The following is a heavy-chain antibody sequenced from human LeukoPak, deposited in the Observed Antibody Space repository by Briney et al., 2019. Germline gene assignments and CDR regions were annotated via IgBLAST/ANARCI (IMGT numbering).Heavy chain of an antibody. J-gene: IGHJ4*02. D-gene: IGHD4-17*01. CDR1: GGSLSSTSYY. V-gene: IGHV4-39*07. CDR2: IYYTGST. Sequence: SETLSLTCTVSGGSLSSTSYYWGWIRQPPGKGLEWIGSIYYTGSTYYNPSLKSRVTLSVDTSKKQFSLKLSSVTAADTAVYYCAGTVTTRYYFDYWGQGTLVTVSS. CDR3: AGTVTTRYYFDY.